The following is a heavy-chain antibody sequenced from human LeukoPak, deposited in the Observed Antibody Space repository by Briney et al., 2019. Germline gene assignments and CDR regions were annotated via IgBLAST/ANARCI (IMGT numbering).Heavy chain of an antibody. CDR1: GGSISSYY. CDR3: ARGFELGIDAFDI. CDR2: IYYSGST. Sequence: SETLSLTCTVSGGSISSYYWSWIRQPPGKGLEWIWYIYYSGSTNYNPSLKSRVTISVDTSKNQFSLKLSSVTAADTAVYYCARGFELGIDAFDIWGQGTMVTVSS. J-gene: IGHJ3*02. D-gene: IGHD7-27*01. V-gene: IGHV4-59*01.